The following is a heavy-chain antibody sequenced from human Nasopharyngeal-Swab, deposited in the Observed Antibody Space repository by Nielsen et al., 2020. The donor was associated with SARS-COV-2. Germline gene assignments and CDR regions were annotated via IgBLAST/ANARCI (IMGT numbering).Heavy chain of an antibody. D-gene: IGHD2-21*01. CDR3: ARDHGELNYYYGMDV. J-gene: IGHJ6*02. CDR2: INTNTGNP. V-gene: IGHV7-4-1*02. Sequence: ASVKVSCKASGYTFTTYAMNWVRQAPGQGLEWMGWINTNTGNPTYAQGFTGRFVFSLDTSVSTAYLQISSLKAEDTAVYYCARDHGELNYYYGMDVWGQGTTVTVSS. CDR1: GYTFTTYA.